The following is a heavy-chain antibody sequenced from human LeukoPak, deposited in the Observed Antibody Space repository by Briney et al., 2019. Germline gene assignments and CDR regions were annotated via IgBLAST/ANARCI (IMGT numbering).Heavy chain of an antibody. D-gene: IGHD4-23*01. V-gene: IGHV4-31*03. CDR3: ARNGGNSDFDY. Sequence: SETLSLTCTVSGGSISSGGYYWSWIRQHPGKGLEWIGYIYYSGSTYYNPSLKSRVTISVDTSKNQFSLKLSSVTAADTAVYYCARNGGNSDFDYWGQGTLVAVSS. J-gene: IGHJ4*02. CDR1: GGSISSGGYY. CDR2: IYYSGST.